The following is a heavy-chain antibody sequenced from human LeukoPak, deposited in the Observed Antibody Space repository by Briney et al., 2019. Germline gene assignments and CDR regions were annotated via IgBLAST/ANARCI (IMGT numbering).Heavy chain of an antibody. V-gene: IGHV1-2*02. CDR2: INPNSGGT. D-gene: IGHD2-15*01. CDR3: AREGDIVVVVAAAFDP. J-gene: IGHJ5*02. Sequence: ASVKVSCKASGHTFTGYYMHWVRQAPGQGLEWMGWINPNSGGTNYAQKFQGRVTMTRDTSISTAYMELSRLRSDDTAVYYCAREGDIVVVVAAAFDPWGQGTLVTVSS. CDR1: GHTFTGYY.